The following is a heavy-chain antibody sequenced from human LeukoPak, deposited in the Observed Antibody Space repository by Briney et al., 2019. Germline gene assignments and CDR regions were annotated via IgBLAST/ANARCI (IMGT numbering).Heavy chain of an antibody. CDR1: GDSVSSNSAA. CDR2: TYYRSKWYN. V-gene: IGHV6-1*01. D-gene: IGHD1-1*01. CDR3: TRDGIRVLNY. Sequence: SQTLSLTCAISGDSVSSNSAAWNWIRRSPSRGLEWLGGTYYRSKWYNDYAVSVKSRIVINPDTSKNQFSLQLSSVTPEDTAVYYCTRDGIRVLNYWGQGILVTVSS. J-gene: IGHJ4*02.